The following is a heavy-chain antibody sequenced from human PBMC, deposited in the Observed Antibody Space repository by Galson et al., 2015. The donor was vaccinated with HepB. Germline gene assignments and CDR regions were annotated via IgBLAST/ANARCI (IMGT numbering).Heavy chain of an antibody. D-gene: IGHD3/OR15-3a*01. CDR3: ARDGTGPIDFDY. CDR2: ITNDGSST. Sequence: SLRLSCAASGFTFTNYWMHWVRQVPGKGLVWVSRITNDGSSTAYADSVKGRFTISRDNPKNMLYLQVNSLRAEDTAVYYCARDGTGPIDFDYWGQGTLVTVSS. V-gene: IGHV3-74*01. J-gene: IGHJ4*02. CDR1: GFTFTNYW.